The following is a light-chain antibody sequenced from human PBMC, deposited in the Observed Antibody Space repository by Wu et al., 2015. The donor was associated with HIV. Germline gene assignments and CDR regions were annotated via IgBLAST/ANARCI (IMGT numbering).Light chain of an antibody. CDR1: QSISSY. V-gene: IGKV1-39*01. CDR3: LHYDSSSPWA. CDR2: AAS. Sequence: DIQMTQSPSSLSASVGDRVTITCRASQSISSYLNWYQQKPGKAPKLLIYAASSLQSGVPSRFSGSGSGTDFTLTISSLQPEDFATYYCLHYDSSSPWAFGQGTKVEIK. J-gene: IGKJ1*01.